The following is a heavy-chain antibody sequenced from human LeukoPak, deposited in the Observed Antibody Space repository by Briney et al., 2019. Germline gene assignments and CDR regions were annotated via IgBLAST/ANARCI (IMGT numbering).Heavy chain of an antibody. Sequence: ASVKVSCKASGYTFTGYYMHWVRQAPGQGLEWMGWISAYNGNTNYAQKLQGRVTMTTDTSTSTAYMELRSLRSDDTAVYYCARDGKNWFDPWGQGTLVTVSS. V-gene: IGHV1-18*04. CDR1: GYTFTGYY. CDR3: ARDGKNWFDP. CDR2: ISAYNGNT. J-gene: IGHJ5*02.